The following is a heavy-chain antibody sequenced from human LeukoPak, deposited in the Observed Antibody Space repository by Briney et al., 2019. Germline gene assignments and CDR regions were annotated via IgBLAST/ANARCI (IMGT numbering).Heavy chain of an antibody. J-gene: IGHJ4*02. CDR2: ISSKGDIT. V-gene: IGHV3-64*01. CDR3: ARWGGGADY. CDR1: WFNFGSFA. D-gene: IGHD3-10*01. Sequence: GSLRLSCAASWFNFGSFAIPLGRQASGEGLEFVSAISSKGDITYYANSVKGRFIMSRDNSKNTLYLQMGSLRAEDMAVYYCARWGGGADYWGQGTLVTVSS.